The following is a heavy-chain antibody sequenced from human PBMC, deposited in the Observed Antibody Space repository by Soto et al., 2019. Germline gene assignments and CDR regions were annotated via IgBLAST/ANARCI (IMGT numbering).Heavy chain of an antibody. CDR3: ARGIDFYCDL. Sequence: EVQLVEAGGASVQPGGSLRLSCVASGFTFSNYWRHWVRQAPGKGLEWVSRVNSDESSRAYADSVKGRFISSRDNDKDSLTLEINSLRAEGTAVYYCARGIDFYCDLWGRGTLVTVSS. J-gene: IGHJ2*01. CDR2: VNSDESSR. V-gene: IGHV3-74*01. CDR1: GFTFSNYW.